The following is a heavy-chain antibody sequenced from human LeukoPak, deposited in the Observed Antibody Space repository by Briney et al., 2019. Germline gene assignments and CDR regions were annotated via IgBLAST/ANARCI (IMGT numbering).Heavy chain of an antibody. CDR3: ARAGEFVVPPAYDI. V-gene: IGHV3-7*01. CDR2: IKQDGSEK. CDR1: GFTFSSYW. J-gene: IGHJ3*02. Sequence: GGSLRLPCAASGFTFSSYWMSWVRQAPGKGLEWVANIKQDGSEKYYVDSVKGRFTISRDNAKNSLYLQMNSLRAEDTAVYYCARAGEFVVPPAYDIWGQGTMVTVSS. D-gene: IGHD2-15*01.